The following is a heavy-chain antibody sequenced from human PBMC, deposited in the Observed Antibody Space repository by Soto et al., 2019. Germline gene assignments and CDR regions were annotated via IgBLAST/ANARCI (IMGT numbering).Heavy chain of an antibody. CDR2: IKDDASEK. Sequence: EVQLVESGGGLVQPGGSLRLSCAASGFTFSGYWMTWARQAPGKGLEGVAQIKDDASEKFNVDSVKGRFTISRDNADNLLYLQMNSLRAEDTAVYFCARDGYCSGGRCYRRNDYWGQGTLVIVSS. CDR1: GFTFSGYW. V-gene: IGHV3-7*01. CDR3: ARDGYCSGGRCYRRNDY. J-gene: IGHJ4*02. D-gene: IGHD2-15*01.